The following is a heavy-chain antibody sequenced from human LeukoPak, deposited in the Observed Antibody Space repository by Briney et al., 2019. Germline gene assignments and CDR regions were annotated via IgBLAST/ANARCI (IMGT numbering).Heavy chain of an antibody. CDR1: GGTFSSYA. J-gene: IGHJ4*02. V-gene: IGHV1-18*01. Sequence: ASVTVSCKASGGTFSSYAISWVRQAPGQGLEWMGWISAYNGNTNYAQKLQGRVTMTTDTPTSTAYMELRSLRSDDTAVYYCARSSTAMAVPNFDYWGQGTLVTVSS. CDR2: ISAYNGNT. CDR3: ARSSTAMAVPNFDY. D-gene: IGHD5-18*01.